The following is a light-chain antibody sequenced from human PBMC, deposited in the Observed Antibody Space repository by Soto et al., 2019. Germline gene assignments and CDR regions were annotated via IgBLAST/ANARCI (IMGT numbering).Light chain of an antibody. CDR1: SSDVGGYKY. Sequence: QSALTQPASVSGSPGQSITISCTGTSSDVGGYKYVSWYQQQSGKAPKLMIYEVSNRLSGVSNRFSGSKSGNTASLTISGLQAEDEADYYCSSYTSSSTLVFGGGTQLTVL. J-gene: IGLJ7*01. V-gene: IGLV2-14*01. CDR3: SSYTSSSTLV. CDR2: EVS.